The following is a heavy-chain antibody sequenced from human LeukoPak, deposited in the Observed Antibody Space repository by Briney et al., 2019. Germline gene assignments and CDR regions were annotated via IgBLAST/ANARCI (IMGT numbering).Heavy chain of an antibody. D-gene: IGHD3-3*01. CDR2: ISGSGGST. Sequence: GGSLRLSCAASGFTFSSYSMNWVRQAPGKGLEWVSAISGSGGSTYYADSVKGRFTISRDNSKNTLYLQMNSLRAEDTAVYYCAKGATIFGVVIAQMNWFDPWGQGTLVTVSS. J-gene: IGHJ5*02. CDR1: GFTFSSYS. CDR3: AKGATIFGVVIAQMNWFDP. V-gene: IGHV3-23*01.